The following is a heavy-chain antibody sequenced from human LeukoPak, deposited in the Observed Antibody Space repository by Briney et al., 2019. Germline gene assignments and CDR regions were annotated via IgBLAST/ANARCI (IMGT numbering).Heavy chain of an antibody. Sequence: GGSLRLSCVASGLNFSNYGMHWVRQAPGKGLEWVAVISYDGNYKYYADSVKGRFTISRDNSKNTLFLQMNSLRPEDTAVYYCARGEYDLLTGVYDTYGIDVWGQGTTVTVSS. V-gene: IGHV3-30*19. CDR3: ARGEYDLLTGVYDTYGIDV. CDR1: GLNFSNYG. D-gene: IGHD3-9*01. CDR2: ISYDGNYK. J-gene: IGHJ6*02.